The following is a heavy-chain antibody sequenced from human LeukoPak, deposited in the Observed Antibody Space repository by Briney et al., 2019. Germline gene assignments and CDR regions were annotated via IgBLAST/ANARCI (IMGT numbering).Heavy chain of an antibody. V-gene: IGHV4-59*01. CDR3: ARGRSTYGADSGTFYLQYHAFDI. J-gene: IGHJ3*02. CDR2: IYYSGST. D-gene: IGHD1-26*01. Sequence: SETLSLTCTVSGGSISSYYWSWIRQPPGKGLEWIGYIYYSGSTNYNPSLKSRVTISVDTSKNQFSLKLSSVTAADAAVYYCARGRSTYGADSGTFYLQYHAFDIWGQGTMVTVS. CDR1: GGSISSYY.